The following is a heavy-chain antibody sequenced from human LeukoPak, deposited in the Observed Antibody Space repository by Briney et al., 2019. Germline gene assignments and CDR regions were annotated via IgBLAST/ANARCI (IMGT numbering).Heavy chain of an antibody. CDR2: IDGTTSTT. Sequence: GGSLRLSCAASGFTFSSYSTNWVRQAPGKGLEWVSYIDGTTSTTYYADSVKGRFTISRDNAKNSLSLQMNSVRDEDMAVYYCARALRIAAAGPYQSAFDVWGQGTMATVSS. D-gene: IGHD6-25*01. V-gene: IGHV3-48*02. J-gene: IGHJ3*01. CDR1: GFTFSSYS. CDR3: ARALRIAAAGPYQSAFDV.